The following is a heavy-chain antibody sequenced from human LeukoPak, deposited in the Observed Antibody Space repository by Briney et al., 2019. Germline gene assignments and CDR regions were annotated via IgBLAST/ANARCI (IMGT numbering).Heavy chain of an antibody. CDR1: GFTFSSYW. J-gene: IGHJ4*02. CDR2: IASDGSST. V-gene: IGHV3-74*01. CDR3: ARGRPHGNDY. D-gene: IGHD4-23*01. Sequence: GGSLRLSCAASGFTFSSYWMNWVGQAPGTGLVWVSRIASDGSSTTYADSVKGRFSISRDNAKNTLYLQMNSLRVEDTAVYYCARGRPHGNDYWGQGTLVTVSS.